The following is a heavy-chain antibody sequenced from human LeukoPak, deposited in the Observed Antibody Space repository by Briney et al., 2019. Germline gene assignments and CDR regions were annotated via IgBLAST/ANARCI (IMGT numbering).Heavy chain of an antibody. J-gene: IGHJ4*02. CDR1: GFSLSTSGMC. CDR2: IDWDDDK. CDR3: ARIRSGHNYGYQDY. V-gene: IGHV2-70*11. D-gene: IGHD5-18*01. Sequence: SGPTLVNPTQTLTLTCTFSGFSLSTSGMCVSWIRQPPGKALEWLARIDWDDDKYYSTPLKTRLTISKDTSKNQVVLTMTNMDPVDTATYYCARIRSGHNYGYQDYWGQGTLVTVSS.